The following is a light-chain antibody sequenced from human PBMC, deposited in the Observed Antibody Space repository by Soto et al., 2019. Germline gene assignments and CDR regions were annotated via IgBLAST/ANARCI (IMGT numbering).Light chain of an antibody. J-gene: IGKJ1*01. CDR2: AAS. CDR1: QGISSW. V-gene: IGKV1D-16*01. CDR3: QKYDSYPRK. Sequence: DIQITHSPSPLSASVVDRVTITFLASQGISSWLAWYQQKPEKAPKSLIYAASTLQSGVPSRFSGSGSGTAFTLTISSLQPEDFATYYCQKYDSYPRKFGQGTKVDIK.